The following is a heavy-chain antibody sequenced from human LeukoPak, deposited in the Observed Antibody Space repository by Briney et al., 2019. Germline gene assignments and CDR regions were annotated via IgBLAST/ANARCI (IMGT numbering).Heavy chain of an antibody. CDR1: GFTFDDYG. D-gene: IGHD2-15*01. J-gene: IGHJ4*02. V-gene: IGHV3-43*02. Sequence: GGSLRLSCAASGFTFDDYGMYWVRQTPGKALEWVSLISSDGIVRDYADSVKGRFTISRDNSKNFLYLQMSSLRIEDTAVYYCAVTPYWIGASCRGWGQGTLPTVSS. CDR3: AVTPYWIGASCRG. CDR2: ISSDGIVR.